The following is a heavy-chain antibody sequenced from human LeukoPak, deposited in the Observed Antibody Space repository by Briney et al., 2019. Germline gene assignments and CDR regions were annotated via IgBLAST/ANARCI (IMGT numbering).Heavy chain of an antibody. V-gene: IGHV1-8*01. Sequence: ASVKVSGKASEYTCTSYDINWVRQATGQGLEWMGWMNPNSGNRGYAQKFQGRVTMTRNTSISTAYMELSSLRSEDTAVYYCARGPLRAYDILTVHYYYYYMDVWGKGTTVTISS. CDR3: ARGPLRAYDILTVHYYYYYMDV. D-gene: IGHD3-9*01. CDR2: MNPNSGNR. CDR1: EYTCTSYD. J-gene: IGHJ6*03.